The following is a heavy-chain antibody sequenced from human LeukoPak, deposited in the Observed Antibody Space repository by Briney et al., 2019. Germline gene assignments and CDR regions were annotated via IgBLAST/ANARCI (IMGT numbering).Heavy chain of an antibody. CDR2: IYTSGST. CDR3: ARNQWELPFDY. Sequence: SETLSLTCTVSGGSISSSSYYWGWIRQPAGKGLEWIGRIYTSGSTNYNPSLKSRVTISVDTSKNQFSLKLSSVTAADTAVYYCARNQWELPFDYWGQGTLVTVSS. V-gene: IGHV4-61*02. CDR1: GGSISSSSYY. D-gene: IGHD1-26*01. J-gene: IGHJ4*02.